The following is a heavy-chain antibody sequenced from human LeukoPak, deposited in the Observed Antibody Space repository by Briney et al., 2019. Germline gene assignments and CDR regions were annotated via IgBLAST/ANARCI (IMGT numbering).Heavy chain of an antibody. CDR1: GGSISSYY. Sequence: SETLSLTCTVSGGSISSYYWSWIRQPPGKGLEWIGHIYYSGSTNYNPSLKSRVTISVDTSKNQFSPKLSSVTAADTAVYYCASGRVEADAFDIWGQGTMVTVSS. CDR3: ASGRVEADAFDI. CDR2: IYYSGST. D-gene: IGHD5-24*01. J-gene: IGHJ3*02. V-gene: IGHV4-59*01.